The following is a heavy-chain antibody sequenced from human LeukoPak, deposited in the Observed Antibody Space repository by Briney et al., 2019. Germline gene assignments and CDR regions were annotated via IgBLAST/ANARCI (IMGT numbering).Heavy chain of an antibody. D-gene: IGHD5-12*01. V-gene: IGHV4-59*01. CDR3: ARVVSGYFDY. CDR2: IYNSGTT. CDR1: GGSISNYY. J-gene: IGHJ4*02. Sequence: NTSETLFLTCTVSGGSISNYYWSWIRQPPGKGLEWIGYIYNSGTTNYNPSLKSRVTISVDTSKNQFSLKLSSVTPADTAVYYCARVVSGYFDYWGQGTLVTVSS.